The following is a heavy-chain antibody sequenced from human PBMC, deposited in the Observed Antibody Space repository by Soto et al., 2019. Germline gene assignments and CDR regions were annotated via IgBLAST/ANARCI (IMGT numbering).Heavy chain of an antibody. Sequence: QVQLVQSGAEVKKPGSSVKVSCKASGGTFSSYTISWVRQAPGQGLEWMGRIIPILGIANYAQKFQGRVTITADKSTSTAYMELSSLRSEDTAVYYCARDLVPAGAAFDYWGQGTLVTVSA. V-gene: IGHV1-69*08. J-gene: IGHJ4*02. CDR3: ARDLVPAGAAFDY. CDR2: IIPILGIA. D-gene: IGHD6-6*01. CDR1: GGTFSSYT.